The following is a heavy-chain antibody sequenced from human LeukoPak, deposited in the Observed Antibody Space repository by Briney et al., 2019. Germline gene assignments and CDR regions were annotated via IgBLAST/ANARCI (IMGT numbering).Heavy chain of an antibody. D-gene: IGHD3-22*01. J-gene: IGHJ1*01. CDR3: ARQGNYYDSSGATFQH. CDR1: GYSSTSYW. V-gene: IGHV5-51*01. Sequence: GESLKISCKGSGYSSTSYWIGWVRQMPGKGLEWMGIIYPGDSDTRYSPSFQGQVTISADKSISTAYLQWSSLKASDTAMYYCARQGNYYDSSGATFQHWGQGTLVTVSS. CDR2: IYPGDSDT.